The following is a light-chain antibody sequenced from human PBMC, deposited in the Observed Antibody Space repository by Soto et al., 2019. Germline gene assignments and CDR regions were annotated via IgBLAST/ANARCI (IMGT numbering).Light chain of an antibody. CDR2: IAS. CDR3: QQYGTSPWT. V-gene: IGKV3-20*01. Sequence: EIVLTQSPGTLSLFPGERATLSCRATQSVNSDYLAWYQQKPGQAPRLLIYIASRRATGIPDRFGGGGSGTDFTLTINRLEPEDFAVYYCQQYGTSPWTFGQGTKVEIK. J-gene: IGKJ1*01. CDR1: QSVNSDY.